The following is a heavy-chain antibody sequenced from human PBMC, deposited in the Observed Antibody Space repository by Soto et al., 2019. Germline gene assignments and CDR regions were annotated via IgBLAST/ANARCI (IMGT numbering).Heavy chain of an antibody. Sequence: PGGSLRLSCAASGFTFSSYGMHWVRQAPGKGLEWVAVISYDGGNKYYAESVKGLFTISRDNSKNTLYLQMNSLRTEDTAIYYCAKDRLRYYCYGMDVWGQGTTVTVSS. V-gene: IGHV3-30*18. CDR2: ISYDGGNK. J-gene: IGHJ6*02. D-gene: IGHD5-12*01. CDR1: GFTFSSYG. CDR3: AKDRLRYYCYGMDV.